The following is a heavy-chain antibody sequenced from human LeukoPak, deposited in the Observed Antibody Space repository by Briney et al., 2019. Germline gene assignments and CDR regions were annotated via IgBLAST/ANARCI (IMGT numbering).Heavy chain of an antibody. CDR2: ISSSGSTI. J-gene: IGHJ4*02. CDR1: GFTFSSYE. V-gene: IGHV3-48*03. Sequence: PGGSLRLSCAASGFTFSSYEMNWVRQAPGKGLEWASYISSSGSTIYYADSVKGRFTISRDNAKNSLYLQMNSLRAEDTALYYCARDRGSSWYVDYWGQGTLVTVSS. D-gene: IGHD6-13*01. CDR3: ARDRGSSWYVDY.